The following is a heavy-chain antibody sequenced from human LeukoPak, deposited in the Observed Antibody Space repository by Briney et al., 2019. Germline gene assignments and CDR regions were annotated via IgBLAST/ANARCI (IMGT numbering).Heavy chain of an antibody. CDR3: ARDVVGATRPRVSVDY. CDR1: GYTFTSYG. V-gene: IGHV1-18*01. Sequence: ASVKVSCKASGYTFTSYGISWVRQAPGQGLEWMGWISAYNGNTNYAQKLQGRVTMTTDTSTSTAYMELRSLRSDDTAVYYCARDVVGATRPRVSVDYWGQGTLVTVSS. D-gene: IGHD1-26*01. J-gene: IGHJ4*02. CDR2: ISAYNGNT.